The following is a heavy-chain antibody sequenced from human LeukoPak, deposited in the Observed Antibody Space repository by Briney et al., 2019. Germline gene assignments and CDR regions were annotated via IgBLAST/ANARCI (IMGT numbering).Heavy chain of an antibody. CDR3: AKDRVAGSPYYYYYMDV. CDR1: GFTFSSYG. V-gene: IGHV3-30*18. CDR2: ISYDGSNK. J-gene: IGHJ6*03. D-gene: IGHD6-19*01. Sequence: GGSLRLSCAASGFTFSSYGMHWVRQAPGKGLEWVAVISYDGSNKYYADSVKGRFTISRDNSKNTLYLQMNSLGAEDTAVYYCAKDRVAGSPYYYYYMDVWGKGTTVTVSS.